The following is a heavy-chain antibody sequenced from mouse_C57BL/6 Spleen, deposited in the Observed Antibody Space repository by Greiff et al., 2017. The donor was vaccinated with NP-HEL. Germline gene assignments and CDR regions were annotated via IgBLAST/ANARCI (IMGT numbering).Heavy chain of an antibody. V-gene: IGHV1-55*01. CDR1: GYTFTSYW. J-gene: IGHJ1*03. D-gene: IGHD1-1*01. Sequence: VQLQQPGAELVKPGASVKMSCKASGYTFTSYWITWVKQRPGQGLEWIGDIYPGSGSTNYNEKFKSKATLTVDTSSSTAYMQLSSLTSEDSAVYYCARFFTVVARYFDVWGTGTTVTVSS. CDR2: IYPGSGST. CDR3: ARFFTVVARYFDV.